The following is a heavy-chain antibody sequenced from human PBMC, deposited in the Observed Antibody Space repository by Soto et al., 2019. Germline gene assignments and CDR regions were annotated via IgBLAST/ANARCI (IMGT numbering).Heavy chain of an antibody. D-gene: IGHD1-26*01. CDR1: GGSISSSNW. CDR2: IYTSGST. CDR3: ARTQYSGSYYSPGMDV. Sequence: SETLSLTCAVSGGSISSSNWWSWVRQPAGKGLEWIGRIYTSGSTYYNPSLKSRVTMSVDTSKNQFSLKLSSVTAADTAVYYCARTQYSGSYYSPGMDVWGQGTTVTVSS. V-gene: IGHV4-4*07. J-gene: IGHJ6*02.